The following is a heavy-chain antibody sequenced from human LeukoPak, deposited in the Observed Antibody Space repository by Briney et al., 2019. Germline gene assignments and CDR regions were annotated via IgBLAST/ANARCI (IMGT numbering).Heavy chain of an antibody. CDR1: LYTLSSYT. CDR2: LIDSGGST. Sequence: GGSLRVSSAHSLYTLSSYTICTVCQAPGKGLEWVSTLIDSGGSTYYADSVKGRFTISRDNSKNTLYLQMNSLRAEDTAVYYCAKYPYTNSGIARGYFDYWGQGTLVTVSS. V-gene: IGHV3-23*01. J-gene: IGHJ4*02. D-gene: IGHD1-26*01. CDR3: AKYPYTNSGIARGYFDY.